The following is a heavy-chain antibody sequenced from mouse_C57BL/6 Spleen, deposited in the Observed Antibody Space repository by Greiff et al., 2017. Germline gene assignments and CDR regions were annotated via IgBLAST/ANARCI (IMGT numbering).Heavy chain of an antibody. CDR2: IYPGSGST. CDR3: ARENTDYFDY. J-gene: IGHJ2*01. CDR1: GYTFTSYW. V-gene: IGHV1-55*01. Sequence: VQLQQPGAELVKPGASVKMSCKASGYTFTSYWITWVKQRPGQGLEWIGDIYPGSGSTNYNEKFTSKATLTVDTASSTAYMQLSSLTSEDSAVYYCARENTDYFDYWGQGTTLTVSS. D-gene: IGHD5-2*01.